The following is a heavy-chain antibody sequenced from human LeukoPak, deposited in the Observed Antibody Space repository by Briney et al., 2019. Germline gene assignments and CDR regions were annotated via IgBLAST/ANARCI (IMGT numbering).Heavy chain of an antibody. J-gene: IGHJ4*02. V-gene: IGHV3-66*01. CDR3: ARVADGYFDF. CDR2: IYSGVTT. D-gene: IGHD6-19*01. CDR1: GFNVNSNY. Sequence: GGSLRLSCAASGFNVNSNYMSWVRQAPGKGLEWVSVIYSGVTTYYPESVKGRFTISRDNSKNTLYLQMNSLRVEDTAVYYCARVADGYFDFWGQGTLATVSS.